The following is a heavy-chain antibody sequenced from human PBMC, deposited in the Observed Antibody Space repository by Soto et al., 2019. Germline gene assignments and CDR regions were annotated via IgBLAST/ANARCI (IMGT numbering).Heavy chain of an antibody. J-gene: IGHJ4*02. CDR3: ARDPLIAVAGTFDY. CDR2: ISSSSSYI. D-gene: IGHD6-19*01. CDR1: GFTFSSYS. V-gene: IGHV3-21*01. Sequence: GGSLRLSCAASGFTFSSYSMNWVRQAPGKGLEWVSSISSSSSYIYYADSVKGRFTISRDNAKNSLYLQMNSLRAEDTAVYYCARDPLIAVAGTFDYWGQGTLVTVSS.